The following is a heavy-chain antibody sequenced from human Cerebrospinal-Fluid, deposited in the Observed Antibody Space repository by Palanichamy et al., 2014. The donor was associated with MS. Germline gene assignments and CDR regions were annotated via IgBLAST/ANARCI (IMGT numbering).Heavy chain of an antibody. D-gene: IGHD2-2*01. CDR1: GFTFGDLC. V-gene: IGHV3-49*05. Sequence: EVQLVESGGGLVKPGRSLRLSCTASGFTFGDLCYELVPPGSREGLEWVGFIRSKAYGGTTEYAASVKGRFTISRDDSKSIAYLQMNSLKTEDTAVYYCTRFRYCSSTSCSNPNWFDPWGQGTLVTVSS. J-gene: IGHJ5*02. CDR3: TRFRYCSSTSCSNPNWFDP. CDR2: IRSKAYGGTT.